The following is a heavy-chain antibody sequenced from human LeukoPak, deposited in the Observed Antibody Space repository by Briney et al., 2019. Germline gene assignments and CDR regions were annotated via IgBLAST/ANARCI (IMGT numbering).Heavy chain of an antibody. Sequence: SVKVSCKASGGTFSSYAISWVRQAPGQGLEWMGRSIPIFGTANYAQKFQGRVTITTDESTSTAYMELSSLRSEDTAVYYCAKYDSSGYYYFDEYFQHWGQGTLVTVSS. CDR1: GGTFSSYA. J-gene: IGHJ1*01. D-gene: IGHD3-22*01. V-gene: IGHV1-69*05. CDR3: AKYDSSGYYYFDEYFQH. CDR2: SIPIFGTA.